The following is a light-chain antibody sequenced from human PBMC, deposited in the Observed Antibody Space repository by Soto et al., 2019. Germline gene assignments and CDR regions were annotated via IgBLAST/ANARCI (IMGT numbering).Light chain of an antibody. CDR3: NSQRSSGTRV. CDR1: SSVVGTYGL. Sequence: QSALTQPASMSGSPGQSITVSCTGSSSVVGTYGLVSWYQQYPGKAPKLIIYEGNKRPSGLSNRFSGSKSGYTASLTISGLQAEDEADYYCNSQRSSGTRVFGTGTKVSVL. CDR2: EGN. J-gene: IGLJ1*01. V-gene: IGLV2-14*02.